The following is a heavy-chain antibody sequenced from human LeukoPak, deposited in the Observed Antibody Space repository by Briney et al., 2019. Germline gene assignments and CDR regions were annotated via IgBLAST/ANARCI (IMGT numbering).Heavy chain of an antibody. Sequence: SETLSLTCTVSGGSISSYYLSWIRQPAGKGLEWIGRIYTSGSTNYNPSLKSRVTMSVDTSKNQFSLKLSSVTAADTAVYYCAREGIAAAGGRFDPWGQGTLVTVSS. D-gene: IGHD6-13*01. J-gene: IGHJ5*02. CDR2: IYTSGST. CDR1: GGSISSYY. CDR3: AREGIAAAGGRFDP. V-gene: IGHV4-4*07.